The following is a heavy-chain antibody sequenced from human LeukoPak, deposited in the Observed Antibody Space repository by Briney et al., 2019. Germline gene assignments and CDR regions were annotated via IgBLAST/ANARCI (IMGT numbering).Heavy chain of an antibody. CDR3: ARDSGYNGSGSYYYYYYYMDV. J-gene: IGHJ6*03. Sequence: SETLSLTCTVSGGSISSYYWSWIRQPAGKGLEWIGRIYTSGSTNYNPSLKSRVTMSVDTSKNQFSLKLSSVTAADTAVYYCARDSGYNGSGSYYYYYYYMDVWGKGTTVTVSS. CDR2: IYTSGST. D-gene: IGHD3-10*01. CDR1: GGSISSYY. V-gene: IGHV4-4*07.